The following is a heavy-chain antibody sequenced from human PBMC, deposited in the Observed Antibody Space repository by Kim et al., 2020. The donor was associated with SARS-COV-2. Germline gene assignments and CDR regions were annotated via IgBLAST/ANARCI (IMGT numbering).Heavy chain of an antibody. CDR3: ARSGTTLYYYYGMDV. J-gene: IGHJ6*02. V-gene: IGHV3-48*02. CDR2: ISSSSSTI. CDR1: GFTFSSYS. Sequence: GGSLRLSCAASGFTFSSYSMNWVRQAPGKGLEWVSYISSSSSTIYYADSVKGRFTISRDNAKNSLYLQMNSLRDEDTAVYYCARSGTTLYYYYGMDVWGQGTTVTVSS. D-gene: IGHD1-7*01.